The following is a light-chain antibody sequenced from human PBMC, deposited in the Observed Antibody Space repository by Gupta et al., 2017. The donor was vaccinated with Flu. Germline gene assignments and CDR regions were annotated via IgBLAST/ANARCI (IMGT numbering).Light chain of an antibody. CDR1: CGHSRYA. CDR3: QTWDTGTYVV. CDR2: VNSDGTH. V-gene: IGLV4-69*01. Sequence: LVLTHSPSAPPALGASASPHCTPSCGHSRYAIAWPQQQPGRGPRYLMKVNSDGTHNKKYGIPDRFSGSSSGAERYLTISSLQAEDEADYYCQTWDTGTYVVFGGGTKLTV. J-gene: IGLJ2*01.